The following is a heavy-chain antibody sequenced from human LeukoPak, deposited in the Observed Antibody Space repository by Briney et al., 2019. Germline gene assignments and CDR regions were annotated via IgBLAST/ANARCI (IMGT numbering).Heavy chain of an antibody. Sequence: SETLSLTCTVSGGSISSYYWSWIRQPPGKGLEWIGYIYYSGSTNYNPSLKSRVTISVDTSKNQFSLKLSSVTAADTAVYYCARRGSRSSYFQHWGQGTLVTVSS. CDR2: IYYSGST. J-gene: IGHJ1*01. V-gene: IGHV4-59*08. CDR3: ARRGSRSSYFQH. D-gene: IGHD6-6*01. CDR1: GGSISSYY.